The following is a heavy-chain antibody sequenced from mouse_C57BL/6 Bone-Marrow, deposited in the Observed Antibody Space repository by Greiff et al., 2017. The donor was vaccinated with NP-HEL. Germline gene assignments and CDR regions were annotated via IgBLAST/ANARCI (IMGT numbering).Heavy chain of an antibody. V-gene: IGHV14-4*01. J-gene: IGHJ4*01. CDR2: IDPENGDT. CDR3: TPHFYAMDY. Sequence: VQLQQSGAELVRPGASVKLSCTASGFNIKDDYMHWVKQRPEQGLEWIGWIDPENGDTEYASKFQGKATITAATSSNTAYLQLSSLTSEDTAVYYCTPHFYAMDYWGQGTSVTVSS. CDR1: GFNIKDDY.